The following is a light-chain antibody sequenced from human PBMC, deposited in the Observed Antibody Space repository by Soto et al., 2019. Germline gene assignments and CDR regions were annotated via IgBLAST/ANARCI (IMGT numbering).Light chain of an antibody. CDR2: AVS. V-gene: IGLV2-14*01. Sequence: QSALTQPASVSESPGQSITISCTGTSSDIGGYNSVSWYQQHPGKAPKLVIYAVSNRPSGVSSRFSGSKSGNTASLTMSGLQAEDEATYYCSSYTTSSTLLIFGGGTKLTVL. CDR1: SSDIGGYNS. J-gene: IGLJ2*01. CDR3: SSYTTSSTLLI.